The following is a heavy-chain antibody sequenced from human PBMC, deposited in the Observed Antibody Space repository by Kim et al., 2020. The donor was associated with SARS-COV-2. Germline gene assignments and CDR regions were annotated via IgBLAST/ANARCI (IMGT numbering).Heavy chain of an antibody. J-gene: IGHJ3*02. CDR2: ISYDGSNK. D-gene: IGHD3-22*01. Sequence: GGSLRLSCAASGFTFSSYGMHWVRQAPGKGLEWVAVISYDGSNKYYADSVKGRFTISRDNSKNTLYLQMNSLRAEDTAVYYCAKHARKGYHLAAFDIWG. CDR3: AKHARKGYHLAAFDI. V-gene: IGHV3-30*18. CDR1: GFTFSSYG.